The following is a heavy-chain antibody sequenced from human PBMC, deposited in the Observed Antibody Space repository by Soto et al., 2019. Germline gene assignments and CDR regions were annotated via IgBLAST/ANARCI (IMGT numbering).Heavy chain of an antibody. J-gene: IGHJ5*02. V-gene: IGHV4-31*03. CDR1: GAALNSGNYY. CDR2: IYVTGAV. Sequence: SETLSLTCSVSGAALNSGNYYWSWIRQVPGKGLEWIGHIYVTGAVDYNPSLRDRITISQDTSERQFSLNLRLVTAADTAVYYCARLRIATNNYKWFDPRGQGTLVTVSS. CDR3: ARLRIATNNYKWFDP. D-gene: IGHD2-21*01.